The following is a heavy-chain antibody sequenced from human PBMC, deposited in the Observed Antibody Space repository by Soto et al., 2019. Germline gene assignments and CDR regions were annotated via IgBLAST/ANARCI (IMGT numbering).Heavy chain of an antibody. J-gene: IGHJ5*02. V-gene: IGHV4-31*03. CDR1: GAALNSGNYY. CDR2: IYVTGAV. Sequence: SETLSLTCSVSGAALNSGNYYWSWIRQVPGKGLEWIGHIYVTGAVDYNPSLRDRITISQDTSERQFSLNLRLVTAADTAVYYCARLRIATNNYKWFDPRGQGTLVTVSS. CDR3: ARLRIATNNYKWFDP. D-gene: IGHD2-21*01.